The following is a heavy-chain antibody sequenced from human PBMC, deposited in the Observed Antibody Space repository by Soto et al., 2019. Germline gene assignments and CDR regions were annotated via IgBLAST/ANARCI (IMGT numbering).Heavy chain of an antibody. J-gene: IGHJ5*02. CDR2: IYYSGST. Sequence: PSETPCVRCTVAEGSIDVYGGSWIRPTPGKGLEWIGYIYYSGSTNYNPSLKSRVTISVDTSKNHFSLKLSSVTAADTAVYYCARHTPNILMVYAIGAWGQGTLVTFSS. CDR3: ARHTPNILMVYAIGA. V-gene: IGHV4-59*08. CDR1: EGSIDVYG. D-gene: IGHD2-8*01.